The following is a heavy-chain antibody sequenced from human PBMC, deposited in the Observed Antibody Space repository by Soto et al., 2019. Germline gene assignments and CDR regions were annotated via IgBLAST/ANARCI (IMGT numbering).Heavy chain of an antibody. CDR3: ASSGSYWGIDY. Sequence: QVQLVQSGAEEKKPGASVKVSCKASGYTFPSYAMHWVRKAPGQRLEWMGWINAGNGNTKYSQKFQGRVTITRDTSASTAYMELSSLRSEDTAVYYCASSGSYWGIDYWGQGTLVTVSS. D-gene: IGHD1-26*01. J-gene: IGHJ4*02. CDR1: GYTFPSYA. V-gene: IGHV1-3*05. CDR2: INAGNGNT.